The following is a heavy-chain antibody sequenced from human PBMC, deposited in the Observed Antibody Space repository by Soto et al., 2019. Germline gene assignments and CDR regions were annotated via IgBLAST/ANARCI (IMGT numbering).Heavy chain of an antibody. CDR3: ARDYDFSGWFDP. CDR2: ISSSGSYI. Sequence: GGSLRLSCAASGFTFSSYSMNWVRQAPGKGLEWVSSISSSGSYIYYADSVKGRFTISRDNAKNSLYLQMNSLRAEDTAVYYCARDYDFSGWFDPWGQGTLVTVSS. CDR1: GFTFSSYS. V-gene: IGHV3-21*01. D-gene: IGHD3-3*01. J-gene: IGHJ5*02.